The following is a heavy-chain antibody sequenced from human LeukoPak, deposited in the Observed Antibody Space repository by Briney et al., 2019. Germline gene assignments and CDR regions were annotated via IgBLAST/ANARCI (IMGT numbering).Heavy chain of an antibody. Sequence: GGSLRLSCAASGFTFSSYWMHWVRQAPGKGLVWVSRINSDGSSTSYADSVKGRFTISRDNVKNSLYLQMNSLRAEDTAVYYCARTSGGSGWFDAFDIWGQGTMVTVSS. CDR3: ARTSGGSGWFDAFDI. D-gene: IGHD6-19*01. V-gene: IGHV3-74*01. J-gene: IGHJ3*02. CDR1: GFTFSSYW. CDR2: INSDGSST.